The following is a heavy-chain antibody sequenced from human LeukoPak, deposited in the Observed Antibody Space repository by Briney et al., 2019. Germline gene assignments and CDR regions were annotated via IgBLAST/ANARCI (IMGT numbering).Heavy chain of an antibody. CDR3: ARLAITMIVSGGDAFGI. Sequence: PSETLSLTCAVSSGSIRDTNWWSWVRQPPGKGLEWIGEMYHSGSTNYNPSLKSRVTISVDESNNRFSLRQNSVTAADTAVYYCARLAITMIVSGGDAFGIWGQGTMVTVSS. D-gene: IGHD3-22*01. J-gene: IGHJ3*02. CDR2: MYHSGST. V-gene: IGHV4-4*02. CDR1: SGSIRDTNW.